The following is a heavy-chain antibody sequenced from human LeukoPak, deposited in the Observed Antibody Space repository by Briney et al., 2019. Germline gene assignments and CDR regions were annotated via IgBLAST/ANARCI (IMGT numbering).Heavy chain of an antibody. J-gene: IGHJ4*02. Sequence: PSETLSLTCTVSGGSISRDYWSWIRQPPGKGLEWIGYIYYSGSTNYNPSLESRVTISVDTSKNQFSLKLSSVTAADAAVYYCARGALSGCDYWGQGTLVTVSS. CDR2: IYYSGST. CDR1: GGSISRDY. V-gene: IGHV4-59*01. CDR3: ARGALSGCDY. D-gene: IGHD1-26*01.